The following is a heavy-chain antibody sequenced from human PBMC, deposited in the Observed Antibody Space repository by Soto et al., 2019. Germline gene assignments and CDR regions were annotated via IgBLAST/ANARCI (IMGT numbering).Heavy chain of an antibody. CDR2: ISGSGGGT. CDR3: SKNPAAIPYYYYGMDV. D-gene: IGHD2-2*02. CDR1: GFTFSSCA. Sequence: EVQLLESGGGLVQPGGSLRLSCAASGFTFSSCAMSWVRQAPGKGLEWVSAISGSGGGTYYADSVKGRFTISRDNSKNTLFLQMNGLSADDTAVYFCSKNPAAIPYYYYGMDVWGQGTTVPVSS. V-gene: IGHV3-23*01. J-gene: IGHJ6*02.